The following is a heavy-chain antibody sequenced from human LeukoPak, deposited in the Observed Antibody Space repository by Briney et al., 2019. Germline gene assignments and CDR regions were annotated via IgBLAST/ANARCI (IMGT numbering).Heavy chain of an antibody. D-gene: IGHD5-12*01. Sequence: PGGSLRLSCAASGFTFSSYGMHWVRQAPGKGLEWVAIISYDGSNIYYADSVKGRFTISRDNSKNTLYLQMKSLRAEDTAVYYCAKGGGYEAQYYYYYLDVWGKGTTVTISS. CDR3: AKGGGYEAQYYYYYLDV. V-gene: IGHV3-30*18. CDR2: ISYDGSNI. CDR1: GFTFSSYG. J-gene: IGHJ6*03.